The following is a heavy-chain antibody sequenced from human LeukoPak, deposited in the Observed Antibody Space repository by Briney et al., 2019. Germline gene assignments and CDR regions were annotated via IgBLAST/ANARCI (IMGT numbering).Heavy chain of an antibody. V-gene: IGHV1-18*01. CDR2: ISAYNGNT. D-gene: IGHD1-7*01. J-gene: IGHJ3*02. Sequence: ASVKVSCKASGYTFTSYGISWVRQAPGQGLEWMGWISAYNGNTNYAQKLQGRVTMTTGTSTSTAYMELRSLRSDDTAVYYCAREYPLYNWNSHDAFDIWGQGTMVTVSS. CDR3: AREYPLYNWNSHDAFDI. CDR1: GYTFTSYG.